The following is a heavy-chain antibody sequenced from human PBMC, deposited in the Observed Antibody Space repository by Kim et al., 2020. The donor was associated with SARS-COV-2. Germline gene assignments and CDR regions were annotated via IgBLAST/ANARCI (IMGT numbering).Heavy chain of an antibody. CDR3: ARSFRRGVPTHAFDI. J-gene: IGHJ3*02. D-gene: IGHD3-10*01. V-gene: IGHV1-69*13. CDR2: IIPIFGTA. Sequence: SVKVSCKASGGTFSSYAISWVRQAPGQGLEWMGGIIPIFGTANYAQKFQGRVTITADESTSTAYMELSSLRSEDTAVYYCARSFRRGVPTHAFDIWGQGTMVTVSS. CDR1: GGTFSSYA.